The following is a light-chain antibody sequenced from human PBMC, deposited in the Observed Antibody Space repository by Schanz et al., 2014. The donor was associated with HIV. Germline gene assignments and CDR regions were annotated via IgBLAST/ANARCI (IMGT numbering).Light chain of an antibody. CDR2: DVT. V-gene: IGLV2-14*03. Sequence: QSALTQPASVSGTPGQSITISCTGSESDVGGYNYVSWHQQHPGKAPKLMIYDVTDRPSGVSNRFSGSKSGNTASLTISALQAEDEADYFCCSYAGTYTRYVFGTGTKLTVL. CDR3: CSYAGTYTRYV. J-gene: IGLJ1*01. CDR1: ESDVGGYNY.